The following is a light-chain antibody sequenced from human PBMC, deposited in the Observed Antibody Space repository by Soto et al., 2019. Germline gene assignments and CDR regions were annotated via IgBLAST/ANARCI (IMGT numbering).Light chain of an antibody. CDR2: GAS. V-gene: IGKV3-20*01. Sequence: EIVLTQSPGTLSLSPGERATLSCRASQSVSSSFLDWYQQKPGQAHRLLIYGASSSATGIPDRFSGSGSGTDVTLTIIRLEPEDFAVYYCQQYDNSPLTFGGGTKAEIK. CDR1: QSVSSSF. CDR3: QQYDNSPLT. J-gene: IGKJ4*01.